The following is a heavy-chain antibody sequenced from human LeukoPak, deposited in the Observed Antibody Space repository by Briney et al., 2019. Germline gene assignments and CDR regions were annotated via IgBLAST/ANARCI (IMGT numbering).Heavy chain of an antibody. J-gene: IGHJ4*02. CDR1: GYTFSSYK. Sequence: GGPRRLSCAASGYTFSSYKMNGLRQAPGKGLEWVSSISSSSSYIYYADSVKGRFTISRDNAKNSLYLQMNSLRAEDTAVYYCARKSSSFDYWGQGTLVTVSS. CDR2: ISSSSSYI. D-gene: IGHD6-13*01. V-gene: IGHV3-21*01. CDR3: ARKSSSFDY.